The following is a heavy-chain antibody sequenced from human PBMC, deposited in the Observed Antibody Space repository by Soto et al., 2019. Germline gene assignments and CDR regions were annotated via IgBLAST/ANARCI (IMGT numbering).Heavy chain of an antibody. D-gene: IGHD2-21*02. V-gene: IGHV3-30*18. CDR2: ISYDGSNK. Sequence: QVQLVESGGGVVQPGRSLRLSCAASGFTFSSYGMHWVRQAPGKGLEWVAVISYDGSNKYYADSVKGRFTISRDNSKNTLYLHRNSLRAEDTAVYYCAKGSVTPTYEGYYYGMDVWGQGTTVTVSS. CDR1: GFTFSSYG. CDR3: AKGSVTPTYEGYYYGMDV. J-gene: IGHJ6*02.